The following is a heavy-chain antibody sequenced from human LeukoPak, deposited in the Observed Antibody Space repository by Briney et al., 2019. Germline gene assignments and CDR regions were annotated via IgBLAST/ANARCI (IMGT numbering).Heavy chain of an antibody. J-gene: IGHJ4*02. CDR2: ISSSGNTI. V-gene: IGHV3-11*01. Sequence: GGSLRLSCAASGFTFSDYYMSWIRQAPGKGLEWVSYISSSGNTIYYADSVKGRFTISRDNAKNSLYLQMNSLRAEDTAVYYCARASRGYSYGYVVGYWGQGTLVTVSP. CDR1: GFTFSDYY. D-gene: IGHD5-18*01. CDR3: ARASRGYSYGYVVGY.